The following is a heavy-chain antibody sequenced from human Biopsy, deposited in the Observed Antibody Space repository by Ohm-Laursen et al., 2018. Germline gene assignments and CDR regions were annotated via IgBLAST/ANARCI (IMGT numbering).Heavy chain of an antibody. Sequence: ASVKVSCKVSGDTFNKYGIFWVRQAPGQGLEWMGRIIPIVDIVNYAQRFQGRVTMTADKPTSTAYLDLSSLISEDTAVYYCARSGSGSGYYGMDVWGQGTTVTVSS. J-gene: IGHJ6*02. D-gene: IGHD3-10*01. CDR2: IIPIVDIV. V-gene: IGHV1-69*04. CDR1: GDTFNKYG. CDR3: ARSGSGSGYYGMDV.